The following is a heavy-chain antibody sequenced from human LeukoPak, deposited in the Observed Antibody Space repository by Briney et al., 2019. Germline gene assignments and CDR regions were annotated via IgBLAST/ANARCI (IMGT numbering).Heavy chain of an antibody. V-gene: IGHV3-66*01. CDR3: ARGLYSSGYYYDAFDI. Sequence: GGSLRLSCAASGFTVSNNYMSWVRQAPGKGLEWVSLIYSGGSTHYTDSVKGRFNISRDNSKNTLYLQMNSLRAEDTPVYYCARGLYSSGYYYDAFDIWGQGTMVTVSS. CDR2: IYSGGST. J-gene: IGHJ3*02. D-gene: IGHD3-22*01. CDR1: GFTVSNNY.